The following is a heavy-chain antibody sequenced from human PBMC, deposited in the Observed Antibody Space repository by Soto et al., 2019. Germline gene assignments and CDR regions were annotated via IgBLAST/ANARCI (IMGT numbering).Heavy chain of an antibody. D-gene: IGHD3-10*01. J-gene: IGHJ3*02. CDR3: ARGGGFGEQYSDAFDI. V-gene: IGHV3-13*01. CDR2: IGTSGHA. Sequence: EVQLVESGGGLVQAGGSLRLSCEASGSTFSGYGMHWVRQAAGESLEGVSVIGTSGHAFYAGSVKGRFTITREDAKNSVYLQMNSLRDGDTAVYYCARGGGFGEQYSDAFDIWGQGTMVTVSS. CDR1: GSTFSGYG.